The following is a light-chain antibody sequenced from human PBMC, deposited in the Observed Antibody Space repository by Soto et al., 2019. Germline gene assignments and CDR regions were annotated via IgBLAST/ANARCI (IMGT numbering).Light chain of an antibody. CDR1: QGISKY. J-gene: IGKJ1*01. Sequence: DIQMTQSPSAKSASVGDRVTITCRASQGISKYLAWFQQQPGKVPKPLIYAASSLQSGVPARFSGSRSGTEFPLTISSLQPEDFGTYYCLQHTSYPWTFGQGTKV. CDR3: LQHTSYPWT. V-gene: IGKV1-17*03. CDR2: AAS.